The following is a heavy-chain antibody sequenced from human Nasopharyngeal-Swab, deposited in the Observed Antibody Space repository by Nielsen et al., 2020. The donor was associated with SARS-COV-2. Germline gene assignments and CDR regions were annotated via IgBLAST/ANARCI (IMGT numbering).Heavy chain of an antibody. V-gene: IGHV4-34*01. D-gene: IGHD3-10*01. CDR3: AATDYDSGSYGVALDY. J-gene: IGHJ4*02. CDR1: GGSFSGYY. CDR2: ISHAGTP. Sequence: SETLSLTCAVSGGSFSGYYWSWIRQPPGQGLQWIGEISHAGTPNYNPSLQNRVAISVDTSKNQFALKLSSVTAADTAVYYCAATDYDSGSYGVALDYWGQGTLVTVSS.